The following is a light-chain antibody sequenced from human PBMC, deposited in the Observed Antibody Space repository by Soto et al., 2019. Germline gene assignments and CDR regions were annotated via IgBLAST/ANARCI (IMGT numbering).Light chain of an antibody. V-gene: IGKV3-20*01. Sequence: EIVLTQSPGTLSLSPGERATLSCSASQSVSSNYLAWYQQKPGQAPRLLIYGSSTRATATPSRFSGSVSGTDFTLTISRLEPEDFAVYFCQHYDSSPVAFGQGTKVDIK. J-gene: IGKJ1*01. CDR3: QHYDSSPVA. CDR2: GSS. CDR1: QSVSSNY.